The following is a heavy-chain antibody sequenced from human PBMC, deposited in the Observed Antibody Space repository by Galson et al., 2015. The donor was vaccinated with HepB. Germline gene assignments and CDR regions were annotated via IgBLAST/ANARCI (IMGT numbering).Heavy chain of an antibody. CDR1: GYTFTSYG. D-gene: IGHD2-2*01. J-gene: IGHJ4*02. Sequence: SVKVSCKASGYTFTSYGISWVRQAPGRGLEWMGWISAYNGNTSYAQKLQGRVTMTTDTSTSTAYMELSRLRSDDTAVYYCARLACSSTSCYVSFFDYWGQGTLVTVSS. V-gene: IGHV1-18*04. CDR3: ARLACSSTSCYVSFFDY. CDR2: ISAYNGNT.